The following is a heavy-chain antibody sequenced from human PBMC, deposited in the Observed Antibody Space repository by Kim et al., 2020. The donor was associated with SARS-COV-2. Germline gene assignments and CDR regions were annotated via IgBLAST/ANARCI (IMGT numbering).Heavy chain of an antibody. V-gene: IGHV4-4*02. CDR3: AMTAMVITGITGTQGY. J-gene: IGHJ4*02. CDR2: IYHSGST. Sequence: SETLSLTCAVSGGSISSSNWWSWVRQPPGKGLEWIGEIYHSGSTNYNPSLKSRVTISVDKSKNQFSLKLSSVTAADTAVYYCAMTAMVITGITGTQGYWGQGTLVTVSS. D-gene: IGHD5-18*01. CDR1: GGSISSSNW.